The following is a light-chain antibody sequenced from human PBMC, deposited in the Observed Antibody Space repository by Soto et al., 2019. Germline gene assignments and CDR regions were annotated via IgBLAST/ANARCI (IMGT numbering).Light chain of an antibody. CDR2: WAS. Sequence: DIVMTQSPDSLAVSLGERATINCKSSQSVLYSSNNNNYLAWYQQKPGQPPKLLIYWASTRESGVPDRFSGSGSGTDFTLTISSLQAEDVAVYYCQQSYSTPTFGGGTKVDIK. J-gene: IGKJ4*01. CDR3: QQSYSTPT. V-gene: IGKV4-1*01. CDR1: QSVLYSSNNNNY.